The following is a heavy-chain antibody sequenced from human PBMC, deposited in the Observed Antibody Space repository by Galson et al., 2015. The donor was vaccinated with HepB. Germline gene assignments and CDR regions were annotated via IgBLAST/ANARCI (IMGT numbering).Heavy chain of an antibody. CDR2: IDPSDSYT. CDR3: ARQPPIYGFGLTQGMDV. J-gene: IGHJ6*02. D-gene: IGHD3-10*01. Sequence: QSGAEVKKPGESLRISCKGSGYSFTSYWISWVRQMPGKGLEWMGRIDPSDSYTNYSPSFQGHVTISADKSISTAYLQWSSLKASDTAMYYCARQPPIYGFGLTQGMDVWGQGTTVTVSS. CDR1: GYSFTSYW. V-gene: IGHV5-10-1*01.